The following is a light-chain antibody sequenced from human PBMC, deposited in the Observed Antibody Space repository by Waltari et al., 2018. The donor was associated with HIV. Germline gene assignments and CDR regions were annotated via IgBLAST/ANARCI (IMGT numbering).Light chain of an antibody. CDR2: WAS. CDR3: QQFYTTTWS. J-gene: IGKJ1*01. CDR1: QSLLYSSNNKNY. Sequence: DIVVTQSPDSLAVSLGGRAAMNCKSTQSLLYSSNNKNYLAWYQKKPGQPPKLLIYWASTRASGVPARFSGSGSGTNFTLTINGPQAEDVAIYYCQQFYTTTWSFGPGTRVEI. V-gene: IGKV4-1*01.